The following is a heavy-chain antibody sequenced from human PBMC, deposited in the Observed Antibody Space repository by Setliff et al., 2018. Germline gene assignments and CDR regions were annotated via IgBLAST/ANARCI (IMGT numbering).Heavy chain of an antibody. J-gene: IGHJ6*03. D-gene: IGHD3-22*01. CDR2: TIPIFGTT. V-gene: IGHV1-69*05. Sequence: SVKVSCKASGGTFSSYGISWVRQGPGQGLEWMGGTIPIFGTTDYAQKFQGRVTIITDESTSTAFMQLSSLRSEDTAVYYCVREGVDSRSSTDYRYYMDVWGKGTTVTVSS. CDR3: VREGVDSRSSTDYRYYMDV. CDR1: GGTFSSYG.